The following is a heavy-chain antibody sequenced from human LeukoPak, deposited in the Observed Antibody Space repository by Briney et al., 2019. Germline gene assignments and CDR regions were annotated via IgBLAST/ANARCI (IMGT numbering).Heavy chain of an antibody. CDR1: GFTFSSYA. CDR3: AKGRVSGLFVIIRAANDY. D-gene: IGHD2-2*01. Sequence: GGSLRLSCAASGFTFSSYAMNWVRQAPGKGLAWVSLISVSGDSTYYADSVKGRFTISRDNSKSTVYLQMSSLRPEDTALYFCAKGRVSGLFVIIRAANDYWGQGTLVTVSS. V-gene: IGHV3-23*01. CDR2: ISVSGDST. J-gene: IGHJ4*02.